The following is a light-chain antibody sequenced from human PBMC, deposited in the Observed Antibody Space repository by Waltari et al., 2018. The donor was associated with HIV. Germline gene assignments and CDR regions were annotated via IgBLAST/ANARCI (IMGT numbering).Light chain of an antibody. J-gene: IGLJ2*01. CDR3: CSYAGSSTVV. V-gene: IGLV2-23*02. Sequence: QSALTQPASVSGSPGQSITISCPGTSSDVGDYNYVTWYQQPPGKAPKLMIYDVNKRPSGVSNRCSGSKSGNTASLTISGLQAEDEADYYCCSYAGSSTVVFGGGTKLTVL. CDR2: DVN. CDR1: SSDVGDYNY.